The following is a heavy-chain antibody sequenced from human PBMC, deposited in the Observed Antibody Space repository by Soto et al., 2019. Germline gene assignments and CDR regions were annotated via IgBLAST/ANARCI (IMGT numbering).Heavy chain of an antibody. CDR1: GYTFTSYD. J-gene: IGHJ2*01. D-gene: IGHD3-16*01. Sequence: QVQLVQSGAEVKKPGASVKVSCKASGYTFTSYDINWVRQATGQGLEWMGWMNPNSGNTGYAHKFQGRVTMTRNTSISTAYMELSSLRSEDTAVYYCAREITAYWYFDLWGRGTLVTVSS. CDR2: MNPNSGNT. CDR3: AREITAYWYFDL. V-gene: IGHV1-8*01.